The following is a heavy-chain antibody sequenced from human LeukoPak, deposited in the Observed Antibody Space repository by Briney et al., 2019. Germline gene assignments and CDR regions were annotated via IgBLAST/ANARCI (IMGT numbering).Heavy chain of an antibody. Sequence: SVKVSCKASGYTFTGYYMHWVRQAPGQGLEWMGGIIPIFGTANYAQKFQGRVTITTDESTSTAYMELSSLRSEDTAVYYCASQDTAMEYYYMDVWGKGTTVTVSS. J-gene: IGHJ6*03. CDR2: IIPIFGTA. CDR1: GYTFTGYY. D-gene: IGHD5-18*01. V-gene: IGHV1-69*05. CDR3: ASQDTAMEYYYMDV.